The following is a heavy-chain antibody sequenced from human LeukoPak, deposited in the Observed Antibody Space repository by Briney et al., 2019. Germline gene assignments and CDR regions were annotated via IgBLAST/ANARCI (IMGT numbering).Heavy chain of an antibody. CDR2: IHDSGSS. Sequence: PSETLSLTCTVSGGSMSSYYWSWIRQPPGKGLEWIGNIHDSGSSNYNPSLKSRVTISVETSTNQFSLRLSPVTAADTAVYYCARAYSGGSGYVSWGQGTLVTVSS. CDR1: GGSMSSYY. V-gene: IGHV4-59*01. J-gene: IGHJ4*02. D-gene: IGHD3-22*01. CDR3: ARAYSGGSGYVS.